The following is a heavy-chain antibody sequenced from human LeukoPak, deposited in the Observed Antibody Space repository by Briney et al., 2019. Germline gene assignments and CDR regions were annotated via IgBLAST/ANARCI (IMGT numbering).Heavy chain of an antibody. D-gene: IGHD2-2*01. J-gene: IGHJ4*02. Sequence: GEFLKISCTGSGYSFTSYLSCCVRPMAGKGVGVIGIIYPGDSDTTYSPSFQGQVTISADKSISTAYLQWSSLKASDTAMYYCARLLVVPAADYFDYWGQGTLVTVSS. V-gene: IGHV5-51*01. CDR1: GYSFTSYL. CDR2: IYPGDSDT. CDR3: ARLLVVPAADYFDY.